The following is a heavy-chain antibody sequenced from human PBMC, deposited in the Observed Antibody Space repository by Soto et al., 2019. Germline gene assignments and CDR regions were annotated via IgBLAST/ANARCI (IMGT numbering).Heavy chain of an antibody. J-gene: IGHJ4*02. Sequence: GGSLRLSCAGSGFTLSDNYMDWVRQAPGKGLEWVGRTRNKANRYTTEYAASVKGRFTVSRDESMNSLHLQMNSLKTEDTAVYYCDRSSHYGSGTWNFDFWGQGTVVTVSS. CDR3: DRSSHYGSGTWNFDF. D-gene: IGHD3-10*01. V-gene: IGHV3-72*01. CDR2: TRNKANRYTT. CDR1: GFTLSDNY.